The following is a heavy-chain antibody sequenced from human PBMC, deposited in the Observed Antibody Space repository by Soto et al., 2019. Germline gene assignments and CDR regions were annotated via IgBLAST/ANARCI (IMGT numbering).Heavy chain of an antibody. D-gene: IGHD3-16*02. Sequence: GGSLRRSCAASELTLSSFWMRLVRPAPGKGLEWVAVIRWNGGSIGYADSVKGRFTISRDNAKNSLYLQMNSLRAEDTALYYCAKDDSKGLHLGELSLLNPYLDYWGQGTLVTVSS. V-gene: IGHV3-9*01. CDR1: ELTLSSFW. CDR3: AKDDSKGLHLGELSLLNPYLDY. CDR2: IRWNGGSI. J-gene: IGHJ4*02.